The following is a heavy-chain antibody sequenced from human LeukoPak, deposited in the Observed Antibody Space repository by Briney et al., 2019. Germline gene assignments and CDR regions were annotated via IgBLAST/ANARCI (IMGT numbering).Heavy chain of an antibody. V-gene: IGHV3-23*01. CDR2: MSGSGGTT. CDR1: GFTFSSYT. CDR3: AKDRLGYFQH. Sequence: GGSLRLSCAAPGFTFSSYTMSWVRQAPGKGLEWVSGMSGSGGTTYYADSVKGRFTTSRDNSKNSLYLQMNSLRAEDTAVYYCAKDRLGYFQHWGQGTLVTVSS. D-gene: IGHD3-16*01. J-gene: IGHJ1*01.